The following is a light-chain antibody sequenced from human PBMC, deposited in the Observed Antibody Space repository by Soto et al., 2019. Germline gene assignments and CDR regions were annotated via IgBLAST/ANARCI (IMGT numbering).Light chain of an antibody. CDR1: SSNIGSNY. CDR3: AAWDDILSGADVV. Sequence: QPVLTQPPSASGTPGQRVTISCSGSSSNIGSNYVYWYQQLPGTAPKLLIYRNKQRPSGVPARFSGSKSGTSASLAISGLRSEDWPDYYCAAWDDILSGADVVFGGGTKLTVL. CDR2: RNK. V-gene: IGLV1-47*01. J-gene: IGLJ2*01.